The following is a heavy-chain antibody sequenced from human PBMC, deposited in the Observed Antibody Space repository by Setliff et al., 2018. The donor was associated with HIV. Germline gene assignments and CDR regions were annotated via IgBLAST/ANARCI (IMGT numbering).Heavy chain of an antibody. D-gene: IGHD3-10*01. Sequence: CAASGFTFSNYAMGWVRQAQGKGLEWVSAISGDGGRTYFAGPVKGRLSTSRDNSKNTMYLQMSRLRVEDTAVYYCAKFPVFKWFGEGQGRFDLWGQGTLVTVSS. CDR1: GFTFSNYA. J-gene: IGHJ5*02. V-gene: IGHV3-23*01. CDR2: ISGDGGRT. CDR3: AKFPVFKWFGEGQGRFDL.